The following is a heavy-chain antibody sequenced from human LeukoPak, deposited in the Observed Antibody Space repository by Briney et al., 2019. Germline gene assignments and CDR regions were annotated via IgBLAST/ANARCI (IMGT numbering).Heavy chain of an antibody. J-gene: IGHJ3*02. CDR2: ST. CDR1: GFTFSSYA. Sequence: GGSLRLSCAASGFTFSSYAMSWVRQAPGKGLEWVSTSTYYADSVKGRFTISRDNAKNSLYLQMNSLRAEDTAVYYCARADRPGTFYAFGIWGQGTMVTVSS. V-gene: IGHV3-21*01. CDR3: ARADRPGTFYAFGI.